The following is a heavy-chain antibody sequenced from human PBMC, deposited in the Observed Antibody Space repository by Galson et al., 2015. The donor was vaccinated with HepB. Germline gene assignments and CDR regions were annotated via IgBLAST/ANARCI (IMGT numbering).Heavy chain of an antibody. D-gene: IGHD6-6*01. CDR3: ARAYSSSPDY. V-gene: IGHV3-74*01. CDR1: GFIFSNYW. CDR2: INSDESTT. Sequence: LRLSCAASGFIFSNYWMHWVRQAPGKGLVWVSRINSDESTTTYADPVKGRFTISRDNAKNTLYLQMNSLRAEDTAVYYCARAYSSSPDYWGQGTLVTVSS. J-gene: IGHJ4*02.